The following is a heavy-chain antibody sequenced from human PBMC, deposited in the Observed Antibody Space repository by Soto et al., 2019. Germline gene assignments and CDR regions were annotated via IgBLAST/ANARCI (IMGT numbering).Heavy chain of an antibody. CDR1: GGSISSTSW. D-gene: IGHD3-10*01. J-gene: IGHJ4*02. V-gene: IGHV4-4*02. CDR3: ARKWFGERHKFDY. CDR2: IHHDGSS. Sequence: PSETLSLTCAVRGGSISSTSWWSWVRQPPGKGLEWIGEIHHDGSSNYNPSLKSRVTISVDKSKNQFSLKVNSVTAADPAVDDCARKWFGERHKFDYWGQGALVTVSA.